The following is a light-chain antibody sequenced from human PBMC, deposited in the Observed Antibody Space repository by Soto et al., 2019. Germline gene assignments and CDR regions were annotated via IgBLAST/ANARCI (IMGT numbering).Light chain of an antibody. J-gene: IGLJ3*02. CDR1: SSDVGGYNY. V-gene: IGLV2-14*01. CDR3: SSYTVSIPVV. CDR2: EVS. Sequence: QSVLTQPASVSGSPGQSITISCTGTSSDVGGYNYVSWYQQHPGKAPRLMIYEVSNRPSGVSNRFSGSKSGNTASLTISGIQAEDEADYYCSSYTVSIPVVFGGGTKLTVL.